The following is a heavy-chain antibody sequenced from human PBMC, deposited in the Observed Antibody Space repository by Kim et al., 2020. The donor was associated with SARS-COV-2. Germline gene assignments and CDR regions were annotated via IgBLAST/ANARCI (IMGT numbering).Heavy chain of an antibody. D-gene: IGHD3-9*01. V-gene: IGHV4-34*01. CDR1: GGSFSGYY. J-gene: IGHJ5*02. CDR3: ARLRYFDWFRSSTGFLFDP. CDR2: INHSGST. Sequence: SETLSLTCAVYGGSFSGYYWSWIRQPPGKGLEWIVEINHSGSTNYNPSLKSRVTISVDTSKNQFSLKLSSVTAADTAVYYCARLRYFDWFRSSTGFLFDPWGQGTLVTVSS.